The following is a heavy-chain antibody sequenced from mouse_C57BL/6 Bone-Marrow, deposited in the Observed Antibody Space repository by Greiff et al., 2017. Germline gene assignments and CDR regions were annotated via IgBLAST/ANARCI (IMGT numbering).Heavy chain of an antibody. J-gene: IGHJ2*01. Sequence: EVQLQQSGPGLVKPSQSLSLTCSVTGYSITSGYYWNWIRQFPGNKLEWMGYISYDGSNNYNPSLKNRISITRDTSKNQFFLKLNSVTTEDTATYYCARGDWDWCFDYWGQGTTLTVSS. D-gene: IGHD4-1*01. CDR2: ISYDGSN. V-gene: IGHV3-6*01. CDR3: ARGDWDWCFDY. CDR1: GYSITSGYY.